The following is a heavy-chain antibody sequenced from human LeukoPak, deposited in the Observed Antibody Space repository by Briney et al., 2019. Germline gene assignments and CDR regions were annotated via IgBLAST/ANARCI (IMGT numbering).Heavy chain of an antibody. Sequence: PGGSLRLSCAASGFTLSSFWMHWVRRVPGNGLVWVARVAPDGFSAVYADSVKGRFTISRDNAKNALYLQMDSLTADDTAVYYCAKDRRNVVDPFYYGMEVWGQGTTVTVSS. D-gene: IGHD2-21*01. V-gene: IGHV3-74*01. J-gene: IGHJ6*02. CDR1: GFTLSSFW. CDR2: VAPDGFSA. CDR3: AKDRRNVVDPFYYGMEV.